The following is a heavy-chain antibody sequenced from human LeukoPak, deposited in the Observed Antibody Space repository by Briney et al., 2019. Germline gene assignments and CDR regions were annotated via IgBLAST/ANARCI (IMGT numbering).Heavy chain of an antibody. CDR3: AIDGGEGDYDY. V-gene: IGHV3-74*01. J-gene: IGHJ4*02. Sequence: GGSLRLSCAASGFTFSSYWMHWVRQAPGKGLVWVSRINSDGSSTSYADSVKGRFTISRDNAKNTLYLQMNSLRAEDTAVYYCAIDGGEGDYDYWGQGTLVTVSS. CDR2: INSDGSST. CDR1: GFTFSSYW. D-gene: IGHD4-17*01.